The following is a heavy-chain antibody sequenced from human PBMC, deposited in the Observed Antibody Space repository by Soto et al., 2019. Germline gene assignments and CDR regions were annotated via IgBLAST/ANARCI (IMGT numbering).Heavy chain of an antibody. J-gene: IGHJ4*02. Sequence: GASVKVSCKASGGTFSSYAISWVRQAPGQGLEWMGGIIPIFGTANYARKFQGRVTITADESTSTAYMELSSLRSEDTAVYYCATESGYSYGTIDYWGQGTLVTVSS. D-gene: IGHD5-18*01. V-gene: IGHV1-69*13. CDR3: ATESGYSYGTIDY. CDR2: IIPIFGTA. CDR1: GGTFSSYA.